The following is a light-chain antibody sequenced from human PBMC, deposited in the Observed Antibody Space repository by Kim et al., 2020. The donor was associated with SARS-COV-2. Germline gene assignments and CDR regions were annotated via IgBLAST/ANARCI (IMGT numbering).Light chain of an antibody. CDR2: DVS. J-gene: IGLJ3*02. Sequence: QSALTQPASVSGSLGQSITISCTGASSDVGGYKYVSWYQKHPDKAPKLMIYDVSNRPSGVSYRFSGSKSGNTASLTISGLQAEDEADYYCSSYTSSSTLWVFGGGTQLTVL. V-gene: IGLV2-14*03. CDR3: SSYTSSSTLWV. CDR1: SSDVGGYKY.